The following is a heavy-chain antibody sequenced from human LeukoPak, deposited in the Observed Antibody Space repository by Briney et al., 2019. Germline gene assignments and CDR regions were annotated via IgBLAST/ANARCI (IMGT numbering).Heavy chain of an antibody. Sequence: ASVKVSCKASAYTFTGYYMHWVRQAPGQGLEWMGRINPNSGGTNYAQKFQGRVTMTRDTSISTAYMELSRLRSDDTAVYYCARDYYGSGSYYGNFDYWGQGTLVTVSS. CDR3: ARDYYGSGSYYGNFDY. CDR1: AYTFTGYY. J-gene: IGHJ4*02. D-gene: IGHD3-10*01. V-gene: IGHV1-2*06. CDR2: INPNSGGT.